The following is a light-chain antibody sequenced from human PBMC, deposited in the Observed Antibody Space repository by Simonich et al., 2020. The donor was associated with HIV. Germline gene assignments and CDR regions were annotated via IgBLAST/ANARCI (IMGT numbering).Light chain of an antibody. CDR2: GSS. V-gene: IGKV3-15*01. J-gene: IGKJ4*01. Sequence: EIVLTQSPATLSLSPGERGTLSCRASQSVSSYLAWYQQKPGQAPRLLIYGSSTRATGIPARFSGSGSGTEFTLTISSMQSEDFAVYYCQQYNSWPTFGGGARVEIK. CDR1: QSVSSY. CDR3: QQYNSWPT.